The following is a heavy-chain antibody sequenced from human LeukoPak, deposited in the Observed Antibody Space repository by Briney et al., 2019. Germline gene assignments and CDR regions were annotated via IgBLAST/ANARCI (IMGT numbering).Heavy chain of an antibody. CDR3: ARIGSWLVWAYSSGSRNAFDI. V-gene: IGHV1-18*01. CDR1: GYTFTSYG. Sequence: ASVKVSCKASGYTFTSYGISWVRQAPGQGLEWMGWISAFNGNTNYAQKLQGRVTMTTDTSTSTAYMELSSLRSEDTAVYYCARIGSWLVWAYSSGSRNAFDIWGQGTMVTVSS. J-gene: IGHJ3*02. D-gene: IGHD6-19*01. CDR2: ISAFNGNT.